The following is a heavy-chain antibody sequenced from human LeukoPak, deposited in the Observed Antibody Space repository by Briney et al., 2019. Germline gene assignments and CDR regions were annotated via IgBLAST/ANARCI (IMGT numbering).Heavy chain of an antibody. Sequence: GGSLRLSCAASGFTFSTFAMSWVRQAPGKGPEWVSGISSSGSTSYYADSVNGRFTISRDNSKNTLYLQVSSLGADDTAVYYCAKTTLPRGARYHFDYWGQGTLVTVSS. D-gene: IGHD1-14*01. CDR1: GFTFSTFA. V-gene: IGHV3-23*01. J-gene: IGHJ4*02. CDR2: ISSSGSTS. CDR3: AKTTLPRGARYHFDY.